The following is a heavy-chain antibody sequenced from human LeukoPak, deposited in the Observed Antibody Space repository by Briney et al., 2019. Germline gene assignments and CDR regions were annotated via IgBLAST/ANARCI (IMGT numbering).Heavy chain of an antibody. V-gene: IGHV3-20*04. Sequence: GGSLRLSSAASGFMFDDYGMSWVRQAPGKGLEWVSGINWNGGRTGYADSVKGRFTISRDNAMNSLYLQMNSLRAEDTALYYCARDYDYGDYPGYWGQGTLVTVSS. CDR2: INWNGGRT. D-gene: IGHD4-17*01. J-gene: IGHJ4*02. CDR3: ARDYDYGDYPGY. CDR1: GFMFDDYG.